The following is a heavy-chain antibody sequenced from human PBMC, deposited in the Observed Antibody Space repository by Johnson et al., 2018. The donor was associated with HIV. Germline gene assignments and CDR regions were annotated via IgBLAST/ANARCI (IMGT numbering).Heavy chain of an antibody. CDR3: AKDRAEVVVVHDALDM. CDR1: EFTFSKYA. D-gene: IGHD3-22*01. V-gene: IGHV3-23*04. Sequence: VQLVESGGGLIQPGGSLRLSCAASEFTFSKYAMSWVRQAPGQGLEGVSGISGCGTTKSYGDSVKGRFTISRDNSKNTIYLQMNSLRPEDTAVYYCAKDRAEVVVVHDALDMWGQGTMVTVSS. J-gene: IGHJ3*02. CDR2: ISGCGTTK.